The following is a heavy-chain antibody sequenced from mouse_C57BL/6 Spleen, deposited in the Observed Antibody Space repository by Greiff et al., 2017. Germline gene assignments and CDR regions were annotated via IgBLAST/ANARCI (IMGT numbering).Heavy chain of an antibody. Sequence: QVQLQQSGAELVRPGTSVKVSCKASGYAFTNYLIEWVKQRPGQGLEWIGVINPGSGGTNYNEKFKGKATLTADKSSSTAYMQLSSLTSEDSAVYFCARNGYYDYDCYCLDYWGQGTTLTVSS. V-gene: IGHV1-54*01. CDR1: GYAFTNYL. CDR3: ARNGYYDYDCYCLDY. CDR2: INPGSGGT. J-gene: IGHJ2*01. D-gene: IGHD2-4*01.